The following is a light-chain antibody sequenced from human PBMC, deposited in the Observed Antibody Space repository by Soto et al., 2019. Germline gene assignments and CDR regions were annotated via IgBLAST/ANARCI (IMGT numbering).Light chain of an antibody. CDR1: SSNIGAGYD. CDR3: QSYDSSLSGAV. J-gene: IGLJ7*01. Sequence: QSVLTQPPSVSGAPGQRVTISCTGSSSNIGAGYDVHWYQQLPGTAPKLLIYDNSNRPSGVPDRFSGSKSGTSASLAITGLQAEDEAVYYCQSYDSSLSGAVFGGGTQLTVL. V-gene: IGLV1-40*01. CDR2: DNS.